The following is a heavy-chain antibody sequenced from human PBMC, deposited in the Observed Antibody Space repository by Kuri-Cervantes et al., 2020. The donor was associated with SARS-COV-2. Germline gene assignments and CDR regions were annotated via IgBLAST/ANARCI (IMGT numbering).Heavy chain of an antibody. J-gene: IGHJ6*02. CDR2: IWYDGSNK. D-gene: IGHD2-2*01. Sequence: GGSLRLSCAASGFTFSSYGMHWVRQAPGKGLEWVAVIWYDGSNKYYADSVKGRFTISRDNSKNTLYLQMSSLRAEDTAVYYCARSHKDIVVVPAARGYYYGMDVWGQGTTVTVSS. CDR1: GFTFSSYG. CDR3: ARSHKDIVVVPAARGYYYGMDV. V-gene: IGHV3-33*01.